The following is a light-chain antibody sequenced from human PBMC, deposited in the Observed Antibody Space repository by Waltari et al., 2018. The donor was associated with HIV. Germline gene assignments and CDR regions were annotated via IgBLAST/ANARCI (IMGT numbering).Light chain of an antibody. CDR1: QSVDSD. Sequence: ERVMTQSPTTRSASPGERATLSCRASQSVDSDLAWYQQKPGQPPRLLISGASTRATGIPARFSGSGSGIEFTLTINSLQSEDFAIYYCQQYNNWPYTFGQGTRLDIK. CDR2: GAS. V-gene: IGKV3-15*01. J-gene: IGKJ2*01. CDR3: QQYNNWPYT.